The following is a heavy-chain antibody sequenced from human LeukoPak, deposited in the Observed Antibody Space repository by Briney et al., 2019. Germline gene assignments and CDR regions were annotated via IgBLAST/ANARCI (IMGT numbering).Heavy chain of an antibody. CDR2: ISSSSYI. CDR1: GFTFSSYS. Sequence: PGGSLRLSCAASGFTFSSYSMNWVRQAPGKGLEWVSSISSSSYIYYADSVKGRFTISRDNAKNSLYLQMNSLRAEDTAVYYCARERESGLADYWGQGTLVTVSS. V-gene: IGHV3-21*01. J-gene: IGHJ4*02. CDR3: ARERESGLADY. D-gene: IGHD1-26*01.